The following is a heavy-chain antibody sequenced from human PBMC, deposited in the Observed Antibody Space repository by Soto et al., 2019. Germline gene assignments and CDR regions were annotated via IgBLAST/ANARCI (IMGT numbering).Heavy chain of an antibody. CDR1: GGSISSSNW. CDR2: IYHSGTT. Sequence: SETLSLTCAVSGGSISSSNWWSWVRQPPGKGLEWIGYIYHSGTTNYNPSLQSRVTISDDTSKNRFYLKLNSVTAADTAVYYCARANTSTWDFDYWGQGVLVTVSS. CDR3: ARANTSTWDFDY. V-gene: IGHV4-4*02. J-gene: IGHJ4*02. D-gene: IGHD1-26*01.